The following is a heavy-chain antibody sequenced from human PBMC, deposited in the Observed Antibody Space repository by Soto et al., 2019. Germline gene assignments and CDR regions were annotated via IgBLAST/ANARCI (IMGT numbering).Heavy chain of an antibody. CDR3: VRVGGTTRGGSDY. D-gene: IGHD1-7*01. Sequence: PGGSLRLSCVASGFTFSSYWMHWVRQAPGEGLVWVSRISTDGANTNYADSVKGRFTISRDNAKDTLYLQMNSLRPDDTAVYYCVRVGGTTRGGSDYWGQGTLVTVSS. CDR1: GFTFSSYW. CDR2: ISTDGANT. J-gene: IGHJ4*02. V-gene: IGHV3-74*01.